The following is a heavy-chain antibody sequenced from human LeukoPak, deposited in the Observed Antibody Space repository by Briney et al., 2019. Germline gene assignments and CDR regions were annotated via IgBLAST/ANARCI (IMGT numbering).Heavy chain of an antibody. J-gene: IGHJ3*02. CDR1: GYTFTSYY. D-gene: IGHD5-24*01. Sequence: SVKVSCKASGYTFTSYYMHWVRQAPGQGLEWMGGIIPIFGTANYAQKFQGRVTITADKSTSTAYMELSSLRSEDTAVYYCARAGRWLQFGGDAFDIWGQGTMVTVSS. CDR2: IIPIFGTA. CDR3: ARAGRWLQFGGDAFDI. V-gene: IGHV1-69*06.